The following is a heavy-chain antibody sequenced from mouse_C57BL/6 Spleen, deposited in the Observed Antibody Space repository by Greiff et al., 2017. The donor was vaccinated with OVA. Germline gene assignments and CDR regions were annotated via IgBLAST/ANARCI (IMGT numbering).Heavy chain of an antibody. CDR3: ARSHYAMDY. CDR1: GYSITSGYY. CDR2: ISYDGSN. V-gene: IGHV3-6*01. Sequence: DVKLVESGPGLVKPSQSLSLTCSVTGYSITSGYYWNWIRQVPGNKLEWMGYISYDGSNNYNPSLKNRISITRDTSKNQFFLKLNSVTTEDTATYYCARSHYAMDYWGQGTSVTVSS. J-gene: IGHJ4*01.